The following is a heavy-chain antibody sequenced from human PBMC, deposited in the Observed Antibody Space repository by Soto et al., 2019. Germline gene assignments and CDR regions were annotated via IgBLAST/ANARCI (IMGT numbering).Heavy chain of an antibody. Sequence: EVQLLESGGGLVQPGGSLRLSCDASEFMFSSYAMSWVRQAPGKGLEWVSTISPNGENTYYAASVRGRFTISRDNSKNTVSLQMKSLTPEDTAIYYCAKAKSLRAVRGSSFDSWGQGALLTVSS. V-gene: IGHV3-23*01. CDR3: AKAKSLRAVRGSSFDS. CDR2: ISPNGENT. D-gene: IGHD6-19*01. CDR1: EFMFSSYA. J-gene: IGHJ4*02.